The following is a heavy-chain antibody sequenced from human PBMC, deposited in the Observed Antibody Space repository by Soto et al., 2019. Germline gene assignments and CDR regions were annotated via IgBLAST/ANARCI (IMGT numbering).Heavy chain of an antibody. CDR1: ELNFNSLW. CDR3: ASYNWPATSEY. V-gene: IGHV3-74*01. D-gene: IGHD1-1*01. Sequence: EVQVVESGGGLVQPGGSLGLPGTATELNFNSLWIYWVTQSPGGGLQWFSGIDENGRSTRYADSVKGRFTISRDNAKNTLYLQMTGLRAEDTAIYYCASYNWPATSEYWGQGTLVTVSS. CDR2: IDENGRST. J-gene: IGHJ4*02.